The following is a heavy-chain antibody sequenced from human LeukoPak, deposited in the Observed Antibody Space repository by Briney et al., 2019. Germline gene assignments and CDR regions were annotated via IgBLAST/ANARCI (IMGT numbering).Heavy chain of an antibody. D-gene: IGHD1-26*01. CDR3: ARGTWELLDY. J-gene: IGHJ4*02. V-gene: IGHV3-30*02. CDR1: GFTFSSYG. Sequence: GGSLGLSCAASGFTFSSYGMLWVRQAPGKGLEWVAFIRYDGSNKYYADSVKGRFTISRVNSKNTLYLQMNSLRAEDTAVYYCARGTWELLDYWGQGTLVTVSS. CDR2: IRYDGSNK.